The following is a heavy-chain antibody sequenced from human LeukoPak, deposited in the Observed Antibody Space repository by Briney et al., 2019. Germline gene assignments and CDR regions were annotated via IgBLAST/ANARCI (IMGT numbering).Heavy chain of an antibody. CDR1: GFTVSSNS. V-gene: IGHV3-66*01. J-gene: IGHJ4*02. CDR2: IYSGGST. D-gene: IGHD6-19*01. CDR3: AGSGRGWYR. Sequence: GGSLRLSCEASGFTVSSNSMSWVRQAPGKGLEWVSVIYSGGSTYYGDSVKGRFTISRDNAKNTMYLQMKSLRVEDTAVYYCAGSGRGWYRWGQGTLVTVSS.